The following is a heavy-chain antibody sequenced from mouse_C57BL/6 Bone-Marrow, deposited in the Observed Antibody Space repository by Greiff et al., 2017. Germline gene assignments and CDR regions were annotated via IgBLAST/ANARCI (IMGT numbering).Heavy chain of an antibody. J-gene: IGHJ4*01. CDR1: GYTFTSYG. D-gene: IGHD3-3*01. V-gene: IGHV1-81*01. CDR2: IYPRSGNT. CDR3: ASLGRCRAMDY. Sequence: QVQLQQSGAELARPGASVKLSCKASGYTFTSYGISWVKQRTGQGLEWIGEIYPRSGNTYYNEKFKGKATLTADKSSSTAYMGLRSLTSEDSAVYVCASLGRCRAMDYWGQGTSVTVSA.